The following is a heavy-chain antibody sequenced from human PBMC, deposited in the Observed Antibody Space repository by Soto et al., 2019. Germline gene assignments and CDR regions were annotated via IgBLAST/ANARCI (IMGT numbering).Heavy chain of an antibody. V-gene: IGHV4-59*01. CDR1: GGSIDTYY. Sequence: PSETLSLTCTVSGGSIDTYYWSWIRRPPGKGPEWIGYVYHSGATKYNPSLESRVTISLDTSKNQFSLKLNSVTTADTAVYYCATRPPPGGWFGVFDFWSQGTLVTVSS. J-gene: IGHJ4*02. D-gene: IGHD3-10*01. CDR2: VYHSGAT. CDR3: ATRPPPGGWFGVFDF.